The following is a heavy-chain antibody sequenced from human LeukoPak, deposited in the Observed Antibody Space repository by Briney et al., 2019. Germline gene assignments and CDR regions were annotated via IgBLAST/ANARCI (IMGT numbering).Heavy chain of an antibody. CDR1: GFTFSSYG. V-gene: IGHV3-33*01. CDR3: ARAEVPAAIKSGAFDI. Sequence: GGSLRLSCAASGFTFSSYGMHWVRQDPGKGLEWVAVIWDDASNKYYADSVKGRFTISRDNSKNTLYLQMNSLRAEDTAVYYCARAEVPAAIKSGAFDIWGQGTMVTVSS. D-gene: IGHD2-2*01. CDR2: IWDDASNK. J-gene: IGHJ3*02.